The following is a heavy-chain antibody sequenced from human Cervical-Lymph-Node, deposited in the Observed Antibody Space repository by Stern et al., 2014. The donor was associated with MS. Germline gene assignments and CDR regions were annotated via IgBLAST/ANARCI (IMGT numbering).Heavy chain of an antibody. CDR2: MNPNSGNT. D-gene: IGHD3-10*01. CDR3: ARDCKLRRFGSRGWFDP. Sequence: VQLVESGAEVKKPGASVKVSCKASGYTFTSYDINWVRQATGQGLEWMGWMNPNSGNTGYAQKFQGRFTMTRNTSISTAYMELSSLRSEDTAVYYCARDCKLRRFGSRGWFDPWGQGTLVTVSS. J-gene: IGHJ5*02. CDR1: GYTFTSYD. V-gene: IGHV1-8*01.